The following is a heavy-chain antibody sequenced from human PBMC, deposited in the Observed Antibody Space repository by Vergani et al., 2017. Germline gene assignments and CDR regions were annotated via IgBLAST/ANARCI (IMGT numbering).Heavy chain of an antibody. CDR2: IYPDDSDT. CDR1: GYSFTSYW. CDR3: ARQFSWSGSSHYVMDV. V-gene: IGHV5-51*01. J-gene: IGHJ6*02. Sequence: EVQLVQSGAEVKKPGESLKISCKGSGYSFTSYWIGWVRQMPEKGLEWMGIIYPDDSDTRYSPSFQGQVTISADKSISTAYLQWSSLKASDTAIYYCARQFSWSGSSHYVMDVWGQGTTVTVSS. D-gene: IGHD1-26*01.